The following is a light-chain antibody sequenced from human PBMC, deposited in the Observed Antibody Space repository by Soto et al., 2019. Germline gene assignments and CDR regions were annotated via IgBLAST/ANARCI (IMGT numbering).Light chain of an antibody. Sequence: DIVLTHSPGTLSLSPGERATLSCRASQSVSSSYLAWYQHKPGQAPRLLIYGASSRATGIPDRFSGSGSGTDFTLTISRLEPEDFAVYYCQQYGSSSWTFGQGTKVDIK. CDR2: GAS. CDR1: QSVSSSY. V-gene: IGKV3-20*01. J-gene: IGKJ1*01. CDR3: QQYGSSSWT.